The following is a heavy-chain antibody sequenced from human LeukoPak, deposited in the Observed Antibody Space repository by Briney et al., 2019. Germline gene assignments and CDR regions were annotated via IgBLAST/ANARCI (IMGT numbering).Heavy chain of an antibody. J-gene: IGHJ4*02. V-gene: IGHV3-23*01. Sequence: GGSLRLSCAASGFTFSSYAMSWVRQAPGKGLEWVSAISGSGGSTYYADSVKGRFTISRDNSKNTLYLQMNSLRAEDTAVYYCAKDQPTLGGSGSYYLDYWGQGTLVTVSS. CDR1: GFTFSSYA. D-gene: IGHD3-10*01. CDR3: AKDQPTLGGSGSYYLDY. CDR2: ISGSGGST.